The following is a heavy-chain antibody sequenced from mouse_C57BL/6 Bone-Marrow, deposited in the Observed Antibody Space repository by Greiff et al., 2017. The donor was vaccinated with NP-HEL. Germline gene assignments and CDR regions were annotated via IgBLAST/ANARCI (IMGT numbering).Heavy chain of an antibody. J-gene: IGHJ2*01. CDR2: IWSGGST. CDR1: GFSLTSYG. V-gene: IGHV2-2*01. D-gene: IGHD2-4*01. Sequence: VKLMESGPGLVQPSQSLSITCTVSGFSLTSYGVHWVRQSPGKGLEWLGVIWSGGSTDYNAAFISRLSISKDNSKSQVFFKMNSLQADDTAIYYCARPLLYYDYDGSFDYWGQGTTLTVSS. CDR3: ARPLLYYDYDGSFDY.